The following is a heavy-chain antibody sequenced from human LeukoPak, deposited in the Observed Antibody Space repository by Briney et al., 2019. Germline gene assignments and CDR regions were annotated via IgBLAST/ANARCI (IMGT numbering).Heavy chain of an antibody. CDR1: GGSFSGYY. Sequence: TSETLSLTCAVYGGSFSGYYWSWIRQPPGKGLEWVGEINHSGSTNYNPSLKSRVTISVDTSKNQFSLKLSSVTAADTAVYYCARGILSPYWGQGTLVTVSS. CDR2: INHSGST. D-gene: IGHD2-21*01. J-gene: IGHJ4*02. V-gene: IGHV4-34*01. CDR3: ARGILSPY.